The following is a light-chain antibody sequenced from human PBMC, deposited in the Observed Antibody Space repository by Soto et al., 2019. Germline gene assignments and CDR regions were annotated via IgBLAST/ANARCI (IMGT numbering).Light chain of an antibody. V-gene: IGLV2-14*01. Sequence: QSALTQPASVSGSPGQSITISCTGTSSDVGFYNYVSWYQQNPGKAPKLMIYEVSNRPSGVSNRFSGSKSGNTASLTISGLQAEDDADYYCSSFTNTDTLVFGTGTKVTVL. CDR1: SSDVGFYNY. CDR3: SSFTNTDTLV. J-gene: IGLJ1*01. CDR2: EVS.